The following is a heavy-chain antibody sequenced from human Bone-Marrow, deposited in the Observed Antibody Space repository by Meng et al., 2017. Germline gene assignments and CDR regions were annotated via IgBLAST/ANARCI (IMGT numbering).Heavy chain of an antibody. CDR1: GYNFPDYY. Sequence: ASVKVSCKPSGYNFPDYYIHWVRRAPGQGLEWMGRINPKSGDTHYAQKFQARVTMTGDTSISTAYMELRSLRSDDTAVYYCARRIAAAGMGYFQHWGQGTLVTVSS. J-gene: IGHJ1*01. V-gene: IGHV1-2*06. D-gene: IGHD6-13*01. CDR3: ARRIAAAGMGYFQH. CDR2: INPKSGDT.